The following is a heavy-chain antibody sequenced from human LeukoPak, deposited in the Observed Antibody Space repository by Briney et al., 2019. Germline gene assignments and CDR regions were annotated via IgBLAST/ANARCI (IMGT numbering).Heavy chain of an antibody. CDR2: ITPSSGGT. CDR1: GYTLTDYY. D-gene: IGHD1-1*01. J-gene: IGHJ3*02. CDR3: AKVASTTRRHDAFDI. Sequence: GASVEVSCKASGYTLTDYYIHWVRQAPGQGLEWMGWITPSSGGTIYAQKFQGRVTMTRDMSISTAYMELSRLRSDDTAVYYCAKVASTTRRHDAFDIWGQGTLVTVSS. V-gene: IGHV1-2*02.